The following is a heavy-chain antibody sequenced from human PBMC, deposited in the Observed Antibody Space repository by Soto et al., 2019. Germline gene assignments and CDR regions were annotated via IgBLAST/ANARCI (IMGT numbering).Heavy chain of an antibody. D-gene: IGHD5-18*01. CDR3: ARADTAMVTGGYYYYYGMDV. J-gene: IGHJ6*02. CDR1: GGTFSSYA. V-gene: IGHV1-69*12. Sequence: QVQLVQSGAEVKKPGSSVKVSCKASGGTFSSYAISWVRQAPGQGLEWMGGIIPIFGTANYAQKFQGRVTITADESTSTAYMELSSLRSEDTAVYYCARADTAMVTGGYYYYYGMDVWGQGTTVTVSS. CDR2: IIPIFGTA.